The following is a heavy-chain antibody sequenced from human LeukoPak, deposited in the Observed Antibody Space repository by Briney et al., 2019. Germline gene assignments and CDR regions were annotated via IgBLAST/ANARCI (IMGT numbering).Heavy chain of an antibody. Sequence: SVKVSCKASGGTFSSYAISWVRQAPGQGLEWMGGIIPIFGTANYAQKFQGRITITADESTSTAYMELSSLRSEDTAVYYCARLVAHQLPYNWFDPWGQGTLVTVSS. D-gene: IGHD2-2*01. V-gene: IGHV1-69*13. J-gene: IGHJ5*02. CDR3: ARLVAHQLPYNWFDP. CDR2: IIPIFGTA. CDR1: GGTFSSYA.